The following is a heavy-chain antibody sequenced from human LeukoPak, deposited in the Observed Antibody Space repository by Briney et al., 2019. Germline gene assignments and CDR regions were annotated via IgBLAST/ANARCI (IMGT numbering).Heavy chain of an antibody. D-gene: IGHD3-3*02. CDR1: GFTFSSFG. CDR2: ISGTGERT. CDR3: ARDLSSHLWDY. V-gene: IGHV3-23*01. J-gene: IGHJ4*02. Sequence: GGSQRLSCAASGFTFSSFGVSWVRQAPGKGLEWVSLISGTGERTYYADSVKGRFTISRDNSRNTLYLQMNSLRVEDTAVYYCARDLSSHLWDYWGQGTLVTVSS.